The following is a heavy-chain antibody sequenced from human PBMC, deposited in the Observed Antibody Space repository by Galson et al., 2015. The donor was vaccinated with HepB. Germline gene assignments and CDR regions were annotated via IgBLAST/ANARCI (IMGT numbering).Heavy chain of an antibody. CDR3: AREDYDFWSRMRGEPHDDWFDP. CDR2: INPSGGST. J-gene: IGHJ5*02. V-gene: IGHV1-46*01. CDR1: GYTFTSYY. D-gene: IGHD3-3*01. Sequence: SVKVSCKASGYTFTSYYMHWVRQAPGQGLEWMGIINPSGGSTSYAQKFQGRVTMTRDTSTSTVYMELSSLRSEDTAVYYCAREDYDFWSRMRGEPHDDWFDPWGQGTLVTVSS.